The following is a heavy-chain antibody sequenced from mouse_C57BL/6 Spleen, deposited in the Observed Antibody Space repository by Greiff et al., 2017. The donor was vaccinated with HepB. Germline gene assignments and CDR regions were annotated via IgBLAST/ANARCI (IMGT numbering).Heavy chain of an antibody. CDR1: GYAFSSSW. D-gene: IGHD2-2*01. Sequence: VKLVESGPELVKPGASVKISCKASGYAFSSSWMNWVKQRPGKGLEWIGRIYPGDGDTNYNGKFKGKATLTADKSSSTAYMQLSSLTSEDSAVYFCAREGYHWYFDVWGTGTTVTVSS. CDR3: AREGYHWYFDV. CDR2: IYPGDGDT. V-gene: IGHV1-82*01. J-gene: IGHJ1*03.